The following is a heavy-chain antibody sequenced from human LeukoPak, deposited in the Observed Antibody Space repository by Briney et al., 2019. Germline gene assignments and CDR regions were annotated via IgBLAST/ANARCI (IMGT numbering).Heavy chain of an antibody. CDR1: GYTFTAYL. J-gene: IGHJ5*01. Sequence: ASVKVSCKASGYTFTAYLMHCVRQAPGQGLEWMGWIIPNIGVTNYEQKFQGRVTMTRDTSISTAYMGQSRLRSDDTAVYYGAVSYMVPGAWLDGWGQGTLVTVSS. D-gene: IGHD3-10*01. CDR2: IIPNIGVT. V-gene: IGHV1-2*02. CDR3: AVSYMVPGAWLDG.